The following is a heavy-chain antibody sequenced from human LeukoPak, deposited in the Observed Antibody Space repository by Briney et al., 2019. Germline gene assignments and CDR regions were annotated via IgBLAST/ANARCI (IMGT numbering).Heavy chain of an antibody. CDR3: ARGIAAAGIVGVFDY. V-gene: IGHV3-48*01. CDR2: ISSSSNTI. CDR1: GFTFSTYS. J-gene: IGHJ4*02. Sequence: GGSLRLSCAASGFTFSTYSMNWVRQGPGKGLEWVAYISSSSNTIYYADSVKGRFTISRDNSKNTLYLQMNSLRAEDTAVYYCARGIAAAGIVGVFDYWGQGILVTVSS. D-gene: IGHD6-13*01.